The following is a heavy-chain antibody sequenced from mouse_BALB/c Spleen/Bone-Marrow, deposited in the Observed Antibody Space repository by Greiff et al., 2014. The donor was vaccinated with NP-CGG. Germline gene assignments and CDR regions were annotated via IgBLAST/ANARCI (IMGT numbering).Heavy chain of an antibody. CDR3: AREGDYYGSSDY. CDR1: GFSLTSYG. D-gene: IGHD1-1*01. J-gene: IGHJ2*01. Sequence: VKLEESGPGLVAPSQSLSITCTASGFSLTSYGVHWVRQPPGKGLEWLGVIWAGGSTNYNSALMSRLSISKDNSKSQVFLKMNSLQTDGTAMYYCAREGDYYGSSDYWGQGTTLTVSS. CDR2: IWAGGST. V-gene: IGHV2-9*02.